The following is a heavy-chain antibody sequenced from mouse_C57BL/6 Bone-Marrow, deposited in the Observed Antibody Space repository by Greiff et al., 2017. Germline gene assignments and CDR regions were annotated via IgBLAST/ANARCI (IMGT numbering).Heavy chain of an antibody. Sequence: VQLQESGAELVRPGASVKMSCTASGFNFTGYSMHWVKQRTGQGLEWIGRINPGGGDTKYTQKFKDKATLTADKSSNTAYMQLSSLTSEDTAVXYCARGTTVAGHEYFDVWGTGTTVTVSS. V-gene: IGHV1-4*01. J-gene: IGHJ1*03. CDR3: ARGTTVAGHEYFDV. CDR2: INPGGGDT. D-gene: IGHD3-3*01. CDR1: GFNFTGYS.